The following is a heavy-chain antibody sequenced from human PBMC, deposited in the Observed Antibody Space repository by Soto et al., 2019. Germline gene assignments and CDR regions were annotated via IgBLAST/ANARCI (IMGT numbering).Heavy chain of an antibody. CDR1: GFTFTSYG. J-gene: IGHJ4*02. CDR3: AKGHSGLYSRYYFDF. D-gene: IGHD6-19*01. CDR2: VSYDGSDH. Sequence: GSLRLSCAASGFTFTSYGMHWLRQAPGKGLEWVAAVSYDGSDHYYADSVKGRFTVSRDQSTNTVFLQMNSLRAEDTAMYYCAKGHSGLYSRYYFDFWGQGSLVTVSS. V-gene: IGHV3-30*18.